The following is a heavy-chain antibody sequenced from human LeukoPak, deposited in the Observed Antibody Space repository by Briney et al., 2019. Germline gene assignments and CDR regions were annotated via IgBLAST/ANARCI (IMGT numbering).Heavy chain of an antibody. CDR3: ASLSRGYCSSTSCYSVDTYYYGMDA. Sequence: PGGSLRLSCAASGFTFSSYSMNWVRQAPGKGLEWVSSISSSSSYIYYADSVKGRFTISRDNAKNSLYLQMNSLRAEDTAVYYCASLSRGYCSSTSCYSVDTYYYGMDAWGQGTTVTVSS. CDR1: GFTFSSYS. V-gene: IGHV3-21*01. CDR2: ISSSSSYI. D-gene: IGHD2-2*01. J-gene: IGHJ6*02.